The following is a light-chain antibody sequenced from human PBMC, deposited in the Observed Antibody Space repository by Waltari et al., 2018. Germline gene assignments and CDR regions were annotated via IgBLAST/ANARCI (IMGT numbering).Light chain of an antibody. V-gene: IGKV3-15*01. CDR3: QQYDHWPPA. J-gene: IGKJ3*01. CDR1: QTIRSD. Sequence: ETVMTQSPATLSVSPGERVILSCRASQTIRSDLAWYQQKPGPSPRLLIYGASTRATAIPARFSGSGSGTEFTLTISSLQSEDFAFYYCQQYDHWPPAFGPGTKVDVK. CDR2: GAS.